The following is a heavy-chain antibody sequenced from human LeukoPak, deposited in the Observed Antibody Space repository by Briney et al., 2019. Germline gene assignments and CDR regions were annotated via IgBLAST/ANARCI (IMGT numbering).Heavy chain of an antibody. Sequence: PSETLSLTCTVSGGSISSSSFYWGWIRQPPGKGLEWIGTIYYSGSTNYNPSLKSRVTISVDTSKNQFSLKLSSVTAADTAVYYCARAITIGGLFDYWGQGTLVTVSS. CDR1: GGSISSSSFY. CDR2: IYYSGST. V-gene: IGHV4-39*07. D-gene: IGHD3-16*01. CDR3: ARAITIGGLFDY. J-gene: IGHJ4*02.